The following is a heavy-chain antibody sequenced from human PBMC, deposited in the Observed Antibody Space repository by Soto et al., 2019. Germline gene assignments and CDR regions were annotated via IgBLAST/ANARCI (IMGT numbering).Heavy chain of an antibody. Sequence: QVQLQESGPGLVKPSQTLSLTCTVSGGSISSGGYYWSWIRQHPGKGLEWIGYIYYSGSTHYNPSLTSRVTIAVDTSKNQFSLKLSSVTAADTAVYYCARSGYSYGPNPLLYWGQGTLVTVSS. D-gene: IGHD5-18*01. CDR3: ARSGYSYGPNPLLY. CDR1: GGSISSGGYY. V-gene: IGHV4-31*03. CDR2: IYYSGST. J-gene: IGHJ4*02.